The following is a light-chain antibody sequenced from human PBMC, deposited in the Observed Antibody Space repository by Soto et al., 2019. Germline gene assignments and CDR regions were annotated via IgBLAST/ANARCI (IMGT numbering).Light chain of an antibody. Sequence: EIVLTQSPGTLCLSPGERGTLSCRASQSVSRNSLAWYQQKPGQAPRLLIYGASSRAPGIPDRFSGSGSGTDFTLTISRLEPEDFAVYYCQQYEREPYTFGQGSKLEIK. CDR3: QQYEREPYT. J-gene: IGKJ2*01. V-gene: IGKV3-20*01. CDR2: GAS. CDR1: QSVSRNS.